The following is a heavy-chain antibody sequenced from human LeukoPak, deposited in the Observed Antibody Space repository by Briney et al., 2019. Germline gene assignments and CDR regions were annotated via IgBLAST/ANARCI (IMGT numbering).Heavy chain of an antibody. D-gene: IGHD2-2*01. CDR1: GYTFTY. Sequence: ASVKVSCKTSGYTFTYMHWVRQAPGQGLEWMGWINPNSGDTDYAQNFQGRVTVTRDTSISTAYMELSRLRSDDTAVYYCAPVRGGDYFDYWGQGTLVTVSS. V-gene: IGHV1-2*02. CDR2: INPNSGDT. CDR3: APVRGGDYFDY. J-gene: IGHJ4*02.